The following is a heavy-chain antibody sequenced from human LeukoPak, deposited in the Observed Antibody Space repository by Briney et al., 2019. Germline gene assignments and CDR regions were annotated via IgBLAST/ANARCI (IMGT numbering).Heavy chain of an antibody. D-gene: IGHD3-10*02. CDR1: GFIFNIHG. CDR3: AELGITMIGGV. Sequence: GGTLRLSCVASGFIFNIHGMNWVRQAPGKGLEWVSGITGDAGRTYYADSVKGRFTISRDNAKNSLYLQMNSLRAEDTAVYYCAELGITMIGGVWGKGTTVTISS. CDR2: ITGDAGRT. V-gene: IGHV3-23*01. J-gene: IGHJ6*04.